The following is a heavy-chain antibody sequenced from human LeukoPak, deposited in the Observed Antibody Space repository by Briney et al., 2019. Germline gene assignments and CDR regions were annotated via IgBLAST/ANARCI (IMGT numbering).Heavy chain of an antibody. CDR1: GGSISSYY. V-gene: IGHV4-59*08. CDR3: ATIGYSSGWADAFDI. Sequence: SETLSLTCTVSGGSISSYYWSWIRQPPGKGLEWIGYIYYSGSTNYNPSLKSRATISVDTSKNQFSLKLSSVTAADTAVYYCATIGYSSGWADAFDIWGQGTMVTVSS. J-gene: IGHJ3*02. D-gene: IGHD6-19*01. CDR2: IYYSGST.